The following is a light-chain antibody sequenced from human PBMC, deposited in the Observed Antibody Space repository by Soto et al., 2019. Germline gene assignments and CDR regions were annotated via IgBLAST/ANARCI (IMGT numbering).Light chain of an antibody. V-gene: IGLV2-23*01. Sequence: QSALTQPASVSGSPGQSITISCTGTSSDVGSYHLVSWYQQPPGTAPILMIYEGSTRPSGVSIRFSGSKSGNSAALTMSGLQAEDDADCYCCSDAVNLRVFGTGTKLTVL. J-gene: IGLJ1*01. CDR1: SSDVGSYHL. CDR2: EGS. CDR3: CSDAVNLRV.